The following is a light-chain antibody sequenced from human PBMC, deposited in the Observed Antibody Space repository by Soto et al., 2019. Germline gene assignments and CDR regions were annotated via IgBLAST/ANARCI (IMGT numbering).Light chain of an antibody. J-gene: IGLJ1*01. CDR1: SSDVGGYNY. CDR3: SSYTSSNTPYV. Sequence: QSVLTQPASVSGSPGQSITISCTGTSSDVGGYNYVSWYQHHPGKAPKLMIFEVTNRPSGVFNRFSGSRSGNTASLTISGLQAEDEADYYRSSYTSSNTPYVFGTGTKVTVL. V-gene: IGLV2-14*01. CDR2: EVT.